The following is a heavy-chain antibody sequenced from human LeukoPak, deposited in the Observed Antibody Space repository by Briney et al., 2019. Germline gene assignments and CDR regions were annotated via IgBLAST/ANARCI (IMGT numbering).Heavy chain of an antibody. CDR1: VFTFSSYR. V-gene: IGHV3-30*02. CDR2: LRYDGSNK. CDR3: LRGDRRDY. J-gene: IGHJ4*02. Sequence: GGSLILSCSASVFTFSSYRMHWVHQAPAKGLEWVAFLRYDGSNKYYADSVKGRFTISRDNSKNTLYLQMNSLRVEDTAVYYCLRGDRRDYWGQGTLVTVSS.